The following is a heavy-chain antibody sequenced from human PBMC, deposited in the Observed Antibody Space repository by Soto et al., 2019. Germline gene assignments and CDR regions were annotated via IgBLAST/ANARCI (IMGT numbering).Heavy chain of an antibody. D-gene: IGHD3-10*01. CDR1: GGSFSGYY. V-gene: IGHV4-34*01. J-gene: IGHJ4*02. CDR3: ARGIPMQEDAPDKDYFDS. Sequence: SETLSLTCAVYGGSFSGYYWSWIRQPPGKGLEWIGEINHSGRTNENQSLKSRVTISVDTSKNQFSLKLRSVTAADTAVYYCARGIPMQEDAPDKDYFDSWCQGSQVTVSS. CDR2: INHSGRT.